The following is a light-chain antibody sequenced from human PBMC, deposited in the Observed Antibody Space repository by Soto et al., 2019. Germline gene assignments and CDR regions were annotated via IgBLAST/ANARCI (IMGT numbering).Light chain of an antibody. CDR3: LSYAGSSTRV. Sequence: QSVLTQPRSVSGSPGQSVTISCTGTSSDVGGYNYVSWYQQHPGKAPKLVIYDVSERPSGVPDRFSGSKSGNTASLTISGLQAEDEADYYCLSYAGSSTRVFGTGTKVTVL. CDR1: SSDVGGYNY. CDR2: DVS. J-gene: IGLJ1*01. V-gene: IGLV2-11*01.